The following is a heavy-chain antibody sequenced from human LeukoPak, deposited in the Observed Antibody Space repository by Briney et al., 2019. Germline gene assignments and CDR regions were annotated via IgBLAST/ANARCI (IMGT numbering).Heavy chain of an antibody. CDR2: ISGSGGST. CDR3: AKEPYYDFWSGYRGGYFDY. J-gene: IGHJ4*02. CDR1: GFTFSNAW. D-gene: IGHD3-3*01. V-gene: IGHV3-23*01. Sequence: PGGSLRLSCAASGFTFSNAWMSWVRQAPGKGLEWVSAISGSGGSTYYADSVKGRFTISRDNSKNTLYLQMNSLRAEDTAVYYCAKEPYYDFWSGYRGGYFDYWGQGTLVTVSS.